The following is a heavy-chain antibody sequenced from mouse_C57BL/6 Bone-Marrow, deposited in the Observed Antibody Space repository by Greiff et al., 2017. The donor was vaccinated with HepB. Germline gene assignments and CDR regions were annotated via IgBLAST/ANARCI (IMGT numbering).Heavy chain of an antibody. CDR2: INPSSGYT. D-gene: IGHD2-4*01. CDR1: GYTFTSYT. J-gene: IGHJ1*03. CDR3: ARMGDYVDFGV. Sequence: VKLMESGAELARPGASVKMSCKASGYTFTSYTMHWVKQRPGQGLEWIGYINPSSGYTKYNQKFKDKATLTADKSSSTAYMQLSSLTSEDSAVYYCARMGDYVDFGVWGTGTTVTVST. V-gene: IGHV1-4*01.